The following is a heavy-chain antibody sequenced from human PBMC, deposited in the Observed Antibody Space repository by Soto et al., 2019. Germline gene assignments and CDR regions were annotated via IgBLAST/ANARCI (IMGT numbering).Heavy chain of an antibody. CDR3: ARDRSSGGDSNDAFDI. Sequence: GGSLRLSCAASGFTFSSYAMHWVRQAPGKGLEYVSAISSNGGSTYYANSVKGRFTISRDNSKNTLYLQMGSLRAEDMAVYYCARDRSSGGDSNDAFDIWGQGTMVTVSS. CDR2: ISSNGGST. V-gene: IGHV3-64*01. J-gene: IGHJ3*02. D-gene: IGHD2-21*02. CDR1: GFTFSSYA.